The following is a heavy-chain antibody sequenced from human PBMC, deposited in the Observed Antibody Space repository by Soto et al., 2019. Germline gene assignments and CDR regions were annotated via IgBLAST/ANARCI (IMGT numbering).Heavy chain of an antibody. CDR1: GGTFSSYA. J-gene: IGHJ4*02. V-gene: IGHV1-69*13. D-gene: IGHD3-22*01. Sequence: SVKVSCKASGGTFSSYAISWVRQAPGQGLEWMGGIIPIFGTANYAQKFQGRVTITADESTSTAYMELSSLRSEDTTVYYCARQFDSDTSGYYYAYWGQGTLVTVSS. CDR3: ARQFDSDTSGYYYAY. CDR2: IIPIFGTA.